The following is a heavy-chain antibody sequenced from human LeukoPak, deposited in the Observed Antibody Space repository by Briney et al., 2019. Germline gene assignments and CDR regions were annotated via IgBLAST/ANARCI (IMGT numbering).Heavy chain of an antibody. D-gene: IGHD6-13*01. CDR2: INTKTDGGTT. V-gene: IGHV3-15*01. J-gene: IGHJ4*02. Sequence: GGSHRLSCAASGFTFSNAWMRWVRQAPGKGLEWVGRINTKTDGGTTDYGAPVKGRFTISRDDSKNTRYLQMNSLKNEDTAVYYCTIGHYSSLWGQGTLVTVSS. CDR3: TIGHYSSL. CDR1: GFTFSNAW.